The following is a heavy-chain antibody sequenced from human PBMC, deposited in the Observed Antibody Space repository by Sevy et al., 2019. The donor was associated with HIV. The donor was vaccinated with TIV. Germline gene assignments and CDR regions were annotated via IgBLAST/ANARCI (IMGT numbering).Heavy chain of an antibody. V-gene: IGHV6-1*01. D-gene: IGHD6-13*01. CDR1: GDSVSSNSAA. Sequence: SETLSLTCAISGDSVSSNSAAWNRIRQSPSRGLEWLGRTYYRSKWYNDYAVSVKSRITINPDTSKNQFSLQLNSVTPEDTAVYYCARALGSSSWYGGYYFDYWGQGTLVTVSS. CDR3: ARALGSSSWYGGYYFDY. J-gene: IGHJ4*02. CDR2: TYYRSKWYN.